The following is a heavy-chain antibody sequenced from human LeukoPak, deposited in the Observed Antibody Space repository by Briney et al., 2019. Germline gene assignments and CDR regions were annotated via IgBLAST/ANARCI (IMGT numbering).Heavy chain of an antibody. D-gene: IGHD3-10*01. Sequence: GGSLRLSCAASGFTFSDYYMNWIRQAPGKGLEWISYISSSGTTIYYADSVKGRFTISGDNAKSSLYLQMNSLRAEDTAVYYCAREVHDYGGYWGQGTLVTVSS. J-gene: IGHJ4*02. V-gene: IGHV3-11*01. CDR1: GFTFSDYY. CDR2: ISSSGTTI. CDR3: AREVHDYGGY.